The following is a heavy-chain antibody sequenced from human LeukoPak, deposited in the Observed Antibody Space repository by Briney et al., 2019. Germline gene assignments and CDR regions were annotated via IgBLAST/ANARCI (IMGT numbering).Heavy chain of an antibody. Sequence: ASVKVSCKASGGTFSSYAISWVRQAPGQGLEWMGRIITILAIANYAQRFHGRDTLTADKSASTAYMELSSLRSEDTAVYYCARGTVVAPYGMDVWGQGTTVTVSS. CDR2: IITILAIA. CDR1: GGTFSSYA. D-gene: IGHD3-22*01. J-gene: IGHJ6*02. CDR3: ARGTVVAPYGMDV. V-gene: IGHV1-69*04.